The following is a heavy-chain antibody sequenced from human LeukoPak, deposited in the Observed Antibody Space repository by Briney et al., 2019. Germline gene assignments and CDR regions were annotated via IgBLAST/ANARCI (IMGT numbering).Heavy chain of an antibody. V-gene: IGHV3-11*04. Sequence: PGGSLRLSCAASGFTFSDYYMSWIRQAPGKGLEWSSYISGSGNTIYYADSVKGRFTISRDNAKNSLYLQMNSLRVEDTALYYCARERLWSRDGYNPFWGQGTLVTVSS. CDR1: GFTFSDYY. D-gene: IGHD5-24*01. J-gene: IGHJ4*02. CDR2: ISGSGNTI. CDR3: ARERLWSRDGYNPF.